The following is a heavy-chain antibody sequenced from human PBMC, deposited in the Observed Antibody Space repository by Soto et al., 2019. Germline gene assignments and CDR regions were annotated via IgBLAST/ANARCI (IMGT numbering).Heavy chain of an antibody. Sequence: SETLSLTCAVSGGSVSSGVFSWNWIRQPPGQGLEWIGYISHGGSPHYTPSLRSRVSVSVDRSTNVISLNLTSMTPADTAVYFCARGHYYYAMDVWGQGTTVTVSS. J-gene: IGHJ6*02. CDR1: GGSVSSGVFS. V-gene: IGHV4-30-2*01. CDR2: ISHGGSP. CDR3: ARGHYYYAMDV.